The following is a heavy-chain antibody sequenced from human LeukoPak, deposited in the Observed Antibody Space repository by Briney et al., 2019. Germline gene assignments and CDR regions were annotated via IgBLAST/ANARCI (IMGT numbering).Heavy chain of an antibody. D-gene: IGHD2-15*01. V-gene: IGHV4-34*01. Sequence: PSETLSLTCAVYGGSLSGYYWSWLRQSPGKGLEWIGEINHSGGTNYNASLKSRVTISVDTSKKQFSLKLNSVTAADTAVYYCARGRAVAPNYYYCGMDVWGRGTTVTVSS. CDR3: ARGRAVAPNYYYCGMDV. CDR2: INHSGGT. CDR1: GGSLSGYY. J-gene: IGHJ6*02.